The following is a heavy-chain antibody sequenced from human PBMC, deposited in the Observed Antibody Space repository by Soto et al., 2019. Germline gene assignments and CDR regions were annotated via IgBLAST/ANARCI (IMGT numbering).Heavy chain of an antibody. D-gene: IGHD3-16*02. J-gene: IGHJ4*02. CDR2: ISYSGNT. Sequence: SETLSLTCTVSGGSISSGDYYWSWIRQPPGKGLEWIGYISYSGNTYYNPSLKSRLSISGDTSKNQFSLRLSSVAAADTAVYYCVRTNYDYVWGSYRFDFWGQGTLVTVSS. CDR1: GGSISSGDYY. V-gene: IGHV4-30-4*01. CDR3: VRTNYDYVWGSYRFDF.